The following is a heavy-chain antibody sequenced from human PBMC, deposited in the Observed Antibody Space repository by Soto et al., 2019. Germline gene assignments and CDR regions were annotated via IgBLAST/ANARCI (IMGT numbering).Heavy chain of an antibody. CDR1: GYSFAVYW. J-gene: IGHJ4*02. D-gene: IGHD3-22*01. Sequence: GESLKISCNGSGYSFAVYWITLVLQMPGKGLEWMGRIDPSDSQTYYSPSFRGHVTISAAKSITTVFLQWSSLRASDTAMYYCARQIYDSDSGPNFQYYFDSWGQGTLVTVLL. CDR2: IDPSDSQT. V-gene: IGHV5-10-1*01. CDR3: ARQIYDSDSGPNFQYYFDS.